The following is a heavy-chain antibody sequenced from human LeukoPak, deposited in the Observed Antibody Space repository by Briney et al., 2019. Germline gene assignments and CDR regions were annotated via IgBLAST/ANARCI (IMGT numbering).Heavy chain of an antibody. D-gene: IGHD5-12*01. CDR1: GFSVSTYP. J-gene: IGHJ4*02. CDR3: ARGPSGYHNT. V-gene: IGHV3-23*01. Sequence: GGSLRLSCTASGFSVSTYPMAWVRQAPGKGLEWVSAISGSGGSTYYADSVKGRFTISRDNSKNTPYLQMNSLRAEDTAVYYCARGPSGYHNTGGQGTLVTVSS. CDR2: ISGSGGST.